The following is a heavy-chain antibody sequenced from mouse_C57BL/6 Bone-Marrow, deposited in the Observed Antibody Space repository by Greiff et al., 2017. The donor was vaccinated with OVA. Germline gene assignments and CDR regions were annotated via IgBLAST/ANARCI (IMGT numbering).Heavy chain of an antibody. CDR3: ARGNFDSSFYAMDY. J-gene: IGHJ4*01. CDR1: GFNIKNTY. D-gene: IGHD1-1*01. V-gene: IGHV14-3*01. Sequence: EVQLQQSVAELVRPGASVKLSCTASGFNIKNTYMHWVKQRPEQGLEWIGRIDPANDNTKYAPKFQGKATMTADTSSNTAYLQLSSLSSEDTGVYCCARGNFDSSFYAMDYWGQGTPVTVSA. CDR2: IDPANDNT.